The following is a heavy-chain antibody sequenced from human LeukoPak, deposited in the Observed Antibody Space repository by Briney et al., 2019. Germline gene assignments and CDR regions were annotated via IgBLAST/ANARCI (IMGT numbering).Heavy chain of an antibody. CDR3: ARDVGPHYIDY. D-gene: IGHD3-10*01. J-gene: IGHJ4*02. Sequence: GGSLRLSCAASEFTLSSYEINWVRQAPGKGLEWVAYISIRGTTRYYAYSVKGRFAISRDNAKNSLYLQMNSVRAEDTAVYYCARDVGPHYIDYWGQGTLVTVSS. V-gene: IGHV3-48*03. CDR2: ISIRGTTR. CDR1: EFTLSSYE.